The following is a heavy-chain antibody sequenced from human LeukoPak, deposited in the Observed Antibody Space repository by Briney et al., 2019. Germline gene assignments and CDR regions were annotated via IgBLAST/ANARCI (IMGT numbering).Heavy chain of an antibody. Sequence: TSETLSLTCTVSGGSISSSSYYWGWIRQPPGKGLEWIGSIYYSGSTYYNPSLKCRVTISVDTSKNQFSLKLSSVTAADTAVYYCARRGGGYSYGLFDYWGQGTLVTVSS. V-gene: IGHV4-39*01. CDR2: IYYSGST. CDR3: ARRGGGYSYGLFDY. J-gene: IGHJ4*02. D-gene: IGHD5-18*01. CDR1: GGSISSSSYY.